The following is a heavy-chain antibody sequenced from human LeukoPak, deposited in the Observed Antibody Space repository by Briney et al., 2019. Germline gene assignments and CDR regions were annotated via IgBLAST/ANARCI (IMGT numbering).Heavy chain of an antibody. CDR1: GYTFTSYD. J-gene: IGHJ4*02. CDR2: MSPDSGYT. D-gene: IGHD3-22*01. Sequence: GASVKVSCKASGYTFTSYDITWVRQATGQGLEWMGWMSPDSGYTGYAQTFQGRVTLTRNTSVSTAFMELRSLRSDDTAVYYCARDMGYDSSGSLGYWGQGTLVTVSS. CDR3: ARDMGYDSSGSLGY. V-gene: IGHV1-8*01.